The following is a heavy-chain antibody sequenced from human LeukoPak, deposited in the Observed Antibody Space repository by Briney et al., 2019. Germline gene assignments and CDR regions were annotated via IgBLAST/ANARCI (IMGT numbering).Heavy chain of an antibody. CDR3: AKDRKRYYYDSSGYDY. D-gene: IGHD3-22*01. V-gene: IGHV3-23*01. CDR2: ISGSGGST. CDR1: GFTFSSYA. J-gene: IGHJ4*02. Sequence: GGSLRLSCAASGFTFSSYAMSWVRQAPGKGLEWVSAISGSGGSTYYADSVKGRFTISRDNSKNTLYLQMNSLRAEDTAVYYCAKDRKRYYYDSSGYDYWGQGTLVTVSS.